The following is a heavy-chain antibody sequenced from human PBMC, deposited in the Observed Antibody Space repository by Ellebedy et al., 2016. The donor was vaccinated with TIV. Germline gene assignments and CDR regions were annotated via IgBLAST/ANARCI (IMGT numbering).Heavy chain of an antibody. CDR2: IHQSVGT. J-gene: IGHJ4*02. V-gene: IGHV4-34*01. CDR3: ARGLGGGAYFDY. D-gene: IGHD1-26*01. Sequence: MPSETLSLTCAVYGGSFSAHYWSCIRQPPGKGLEWIGEIHQSVGTTYNPSPKSRVTISLDTSKRQFSLKLSSVTAADTAVYYCARGLGGGAYFDYWGQGALVTVSS. CDR1: GGSFSAHY.